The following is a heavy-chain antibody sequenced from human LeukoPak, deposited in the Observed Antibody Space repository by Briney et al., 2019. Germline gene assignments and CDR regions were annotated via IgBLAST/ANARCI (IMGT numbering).Heavy chain of an antibody. CDR2: ISHNGANT. Sequence: GGSLRLSCAASGFTFNTYGMHWVRQAPGKGLEWVSSISHNGANTYYADSVKGRFTISRDNSKSTVYLQMHSLRAEDTALYYCAKRNTGSYSDFFDFWGQEPGSPSPQ. J-gene: IGHJ4*01. CDR3: AKRNTGSYSDFFDF. V-gene: IGHV3-23*01. CDR1: GFTFNTYG. D-gene: IGHD1-26*01.